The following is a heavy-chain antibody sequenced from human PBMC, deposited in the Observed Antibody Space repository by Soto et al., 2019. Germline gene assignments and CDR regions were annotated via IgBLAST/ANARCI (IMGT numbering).Heavy chain of an antibody. CDR1: GFTFSSFA. Sequence: GGSLRLSCAASGFTFSSFAMHWVRQAPGKGPEWVTVISYDGVNKYYGDSVRGRFSISRDNSKNMVYLDMNSLRAEDTAVYYCAKAKEPYYDSSPGEKWGQGTMVTVYS. D-gene: IGHD3-22*01. V-gene: IGHV3-30*18. J-gene: IGHJ4*02. CDR2: ISYDGVNK. CDR3: AKAKEPYYDSSPGEK.